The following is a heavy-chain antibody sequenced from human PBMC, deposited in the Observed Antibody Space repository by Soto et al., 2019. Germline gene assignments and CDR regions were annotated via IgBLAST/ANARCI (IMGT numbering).Heavy chain of an antibody. CDR3: ARGGYSNSWRFDY. Sequence: QLRLVQSGAEVRKPGSSVKVSCKAPGDTFTNYAISWLRLVPGQGLEWMGGFRPFVEAADLAQKFRGRLTITADASTSTAYMESSDLRSEDTAIYYCARGGYSNSWRFDYWGQGALITVS. CDR2: FRPFVEAA. CDR1: GDTFTNYA. D-gene: IGHD2-21*01. J-gene: IGHJ4*02. V-gene: IGHV1-69*01.